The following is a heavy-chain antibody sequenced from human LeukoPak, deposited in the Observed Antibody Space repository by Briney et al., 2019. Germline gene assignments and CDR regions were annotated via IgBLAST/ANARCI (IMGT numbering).Heavy chain of an antibody. CDR2: IYYLGST. V-gene: IGHV4-59*01. Sequence: SETLSLTCTVSGGSISSYYWSWIRQPPGRGLEWVGHIYYLGSTNYNPSLKSRVTISIDTSKNYFSLKLNSVIAADTAVYYCARDRPGSYWYFDLWGRGTLVTVSS. J-gene: IGHJ2*01. D-gene: IGHD3-10*01. CDR3: ARDRPGSYWYFDL. CDR1: GGSISSYY.